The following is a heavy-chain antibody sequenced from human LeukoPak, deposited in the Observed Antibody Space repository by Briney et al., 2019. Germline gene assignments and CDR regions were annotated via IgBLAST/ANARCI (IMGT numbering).Heavy chain of an antibody. D-gene: IGHD4-17*01. CDR1: GFTFNNYA. CDR3: ARDPNGDYIGAFDF. Sequence: GGSLRLSCAASGFTFNNYAMMWVRQAQGQGLEWVSAITGGGRTYYADSVKGRFTISRDNYKNTLYLQMNSLRAEDTALYFCARDPNGDYIGAFDFLGQGTVVTVSS. CDR2: ITGGGRT. V-gene: IGHV3-23*01. J-gene: IGHJ3*01.